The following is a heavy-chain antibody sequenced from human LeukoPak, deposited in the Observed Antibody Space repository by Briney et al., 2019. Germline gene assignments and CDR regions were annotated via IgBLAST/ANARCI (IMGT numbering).Heavy chain of an antibody. J-gene: IGHJ6*02. D-gene: IGHD2-15*01. CDR2: IYSGGST. Sequence: PGGSLRLSCAASGFTVSSNYMSWVRQAPGKGLEWVSVIYSGGSTYYADSVKGRFTISRDNAKNSLYLQMNSLRAEDTAVYYCARELLSRYCSGGSCYSVLLRYGMDVWGQGTTVTVSS. CDR3: ARELLSRYCSGGSCYSVLLRYGMDV. CDR1: GFTVSSNY. V-gene: IGHV3-53*01.